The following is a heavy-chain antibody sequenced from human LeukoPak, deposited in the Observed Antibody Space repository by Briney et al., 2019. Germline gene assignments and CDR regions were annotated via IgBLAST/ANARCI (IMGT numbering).Heavy chain of an antibody. J-gene: IGHJ5*02. CDR2: INPNSGGT. V-gene: IGHV1-2*02. CDR1: GYTFTGYY. Sequence: GSSVNVSCKSSGYTFTGYYMHWVRQPPSQGLEGMGCINPNSGGTNYAQKFQGRVTMNRDTSISKAYMELSRLRSDETAVYYCARDWATVTTEEPFDPWGQGTLVTVSS. D-gene: IGHD4-17*01. CDR3: ARDWATVTTEEPFDP.